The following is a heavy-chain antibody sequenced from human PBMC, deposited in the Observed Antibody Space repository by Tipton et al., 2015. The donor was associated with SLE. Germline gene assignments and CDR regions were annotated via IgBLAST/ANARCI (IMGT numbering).Heavy chain of an antibody. D-gene: IGHD4-17*01. J-gene: IGHJ3*02. Sequence: TLSLTCTVSGGSVSSGSYYWSWIRQPPGKGLEWIGYIYYSGSTNYNPSLKSRVTISVDTSKNQFSLKLSSVTAADTAVYYCARTGYGDNDAFDIWGQGTMVTVSS. CDR3: ARTGYGDNDAFDI. V-gene: IGHV4-61*01. CDR2: IYYSGST. CDR1: GGSVSSGSYY.